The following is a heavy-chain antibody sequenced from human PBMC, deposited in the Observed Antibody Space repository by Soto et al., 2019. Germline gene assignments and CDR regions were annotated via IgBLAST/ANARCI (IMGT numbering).Heavy chain of an antibody. V-gene: IGHV3-21*04. J-gene: IGHJ4*02. D-gene: IGHD6-13*01. Sequence: EVQLVESGGGLVKPGGSLRLSCAASGFTFSSYSMNWVRQAPGKGLEWVSSISSSGSTIYYADSVKGRFTISRDNAKNSLYLQMNSLRAEDTAVYYCARFSSSWYSIFDYWGQGTLVTVSS. CDR3: ARFSSSWYSIFDY. CDR2: ISSSGSTI. CDR1: GFTFSSYS.